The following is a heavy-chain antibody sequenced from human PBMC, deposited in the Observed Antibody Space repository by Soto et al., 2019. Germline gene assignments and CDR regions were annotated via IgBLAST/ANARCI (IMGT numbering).Heavy chain of an antibody. J-gene: IGHJ4*02. D-gene: IGHD6-19*01. CDR3: ARRDNSGWYSLDY. CDR1: GFIFSNYP. Sequence: GGSLRLSCAVSGFIFSNYPMSWVRQAPGKGLEWVSSVSPSGRNTYYADSVKGRFTMSRDNSENRLHLQMNSLRAEDTAVYFCARRDNSGWYSLDYWGQGTLVTVSS. V-gene: IGHV3-23*01. CDR2: VSPSGRNT.